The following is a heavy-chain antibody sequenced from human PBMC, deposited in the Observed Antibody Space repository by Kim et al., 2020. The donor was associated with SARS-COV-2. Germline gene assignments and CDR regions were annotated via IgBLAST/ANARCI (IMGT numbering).Heavy chain of an antibody. CDR1: GFTFSSYG. CDR3: ARDPPQQWLVGGDYYGMDV. D-gene: IGHD6-19*01. Sequence: GGSLRLSCAASGFTFSSYGMHWVRQAPGKGLEWVAVIWYDGSNTYYADSVKVRFTISRDNSKNTLYLQMNSLRAEDTAVYYCARDPPQQWLVGGDYYGMDVWGQGTTVTVSS. J-gene: IGHJ6*02. CDR2: IWYDGSNT. V-gene: IGHV3-33*01.